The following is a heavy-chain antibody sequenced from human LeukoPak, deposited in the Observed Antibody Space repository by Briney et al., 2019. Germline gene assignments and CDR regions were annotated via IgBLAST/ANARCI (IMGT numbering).Heavy chain of an antibody. CDR3: GRGGGGDIDY. J-gene: IGHJ4*02. D-gene: IGHD3-16*01. Sequence: GGSLRLSCATSGSSFSSFWMSWVRQAPGKGLEWVGTIKEDGTVKLYVDSVKGRFTISRDKAGNSLYLQMNNRGAEDTAVYYWGRGGGGDIDYWGQGTLVTVSS. CDR2: IKEDGTVK. CDR1: GSSFSSFW. V-gene: IGHV3-7*04.